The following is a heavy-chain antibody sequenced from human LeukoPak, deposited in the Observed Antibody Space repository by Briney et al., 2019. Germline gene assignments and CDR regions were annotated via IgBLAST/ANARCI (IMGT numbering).Heavy chain of an antibody. CDR2: IYHSGST. J-gene: IGHJ4*02. D-gene: IGHD3-9*01. CDR3: ARDPLRYFDWLYTN. V-gene: IGHV4-38-2*02. CDR1: GYSISSGYY. Sequence: SETLFLTCTVSGYSISSGYYWGWIRQPPGKGLEWIGSIYHSGSTYYNPSLESRVTISVDTSKNQFSLKLSSVTAADTAVYYCARDPLRYFDWLYTNWGQGTLVTVSS.